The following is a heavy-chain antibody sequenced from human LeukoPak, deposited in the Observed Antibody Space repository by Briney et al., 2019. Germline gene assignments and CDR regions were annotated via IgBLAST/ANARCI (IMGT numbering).Heavy chain of an antibody. CDR3: ARVPRTFLEWALDAFDI. Sequence: PSQTLSLTCTVSGGSISSGSYYWSWIRQPAGKGLEWIGRIYTSGSTNYNPSLKSRVTISVDTSKNQFSLKLSSVTAADTAVYYCARVPRTFLEWALDAFDIWGQGTMVTVSS. CDR1: GGSISSGSYY. J-gene: IGHJ3*02. CDR2: IYTSGST. D-gene: IGHD3-3*02. V-gene: IGHV4-61*02.